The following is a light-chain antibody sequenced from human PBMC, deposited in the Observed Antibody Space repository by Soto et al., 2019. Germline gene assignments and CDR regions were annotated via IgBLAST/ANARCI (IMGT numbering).Light chain of an antibody. CDR1: SANIGSNT. CDR3: SAWDDSLNGWV. J-gene: IGLJ3*02. CDR2: SND. V-gene: IGLV1-44*01. Sequence: QSLLTQPPSASGTPWQRVTISCARSSANIGSNTVNWYQQLPGTAPKLLIYSNDQRPSGVPDRFSGSKSGTSASLAISGLQSEDEADYSCSAWDDSLNGWVFGGGTQLTVL.